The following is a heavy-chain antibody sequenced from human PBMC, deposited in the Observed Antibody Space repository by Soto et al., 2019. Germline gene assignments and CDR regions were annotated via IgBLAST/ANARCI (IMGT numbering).Heavy chain of an antibody. J-gene: IGHJ5*02. CDR1: GYSFTSYW. D-gene: IGHD6-13*01. CDR2: IYPGDSDT. CDR3: ARHLSGPAAAGMDWFDP. V-gene: IGHV5-51*01. Sequence: GESLKISCKGSGYSFTSYWIGWVRQMPGKGLEWMGIIYPGDSDTRYSPSFQGQVTISADKSISTAYLQWSSLKASDTAMYYCARHLSGPAAAGMDWFDPWGQGTLVTVSS.